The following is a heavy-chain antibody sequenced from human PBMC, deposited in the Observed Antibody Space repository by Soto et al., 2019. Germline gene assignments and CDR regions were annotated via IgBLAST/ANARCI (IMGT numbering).Heavy chain of an antibody. Sequence: ASVKVSCKASGYTFTGYYMHWVRQAPGQGLEWMGWINPNSGCTNYAQKFQGRVTMTRDTSISTAYMELSRLRSDDTAVYYCARPRLPNYYYYGMDVWGQGTTVTVSS. J-gene: IGHJ6*02. V-gene: IGHV1-2*02. D-gene: IGHD4-17*01. CDR3: ARPRLPNYYYYGMDV. CDR2: INPNSGCT. CDR1: GYTFTGYY.